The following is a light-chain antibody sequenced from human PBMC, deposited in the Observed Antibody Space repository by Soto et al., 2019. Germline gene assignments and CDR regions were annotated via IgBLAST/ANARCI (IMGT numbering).Light chain of an antibody. V-gene: IGKV3-11*01. CDR1: QSVSRH. J-gene: IGKJ4*01. CDR2: DAS. CDR3: QQRSNWPPVT. Sequence: EVVLTQSPATLSLSPGDRATLSCRASQSVSRHLAWYQQKPGQAPRLLILDASDRATGIPARFSGSGSGTNFTLTISSLEPEDFAVYYCQQRSNWPPVTFGGGTKVDIK.